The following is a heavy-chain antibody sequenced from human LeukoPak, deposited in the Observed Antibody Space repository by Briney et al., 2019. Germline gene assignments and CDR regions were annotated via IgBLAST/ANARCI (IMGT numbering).Heavy chain of an antibody. Sequence: GGALRLSFAASEFVFSDYYMSWIRQAAGKGLEGVSYISDSDSTVSYADSVKARFTISTDNVKNSMYLQIHGLSTENAAVYYCARDMEGGYSSGTFFDLWGQGNMVTVSS. J-gene: IGHJ4*02. CDR3: ARDMEGGYSSGTFFDL. CDR2: ISDSDSTV. V-gene: IGHV3-11*01. D-gene: IGHD3-10*01. CDR1: EFVFSDYY.